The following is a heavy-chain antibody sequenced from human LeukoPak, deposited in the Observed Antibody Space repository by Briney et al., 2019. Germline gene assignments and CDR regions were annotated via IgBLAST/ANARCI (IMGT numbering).Heavy chain of an antibody. Sequence: GGSLRLSCAASGFTFSTYGMNWVRQAPGKGLEWVSSIGTSGSYIYYTDSVKGRFTISRDNAKNSLYLQMNSLRAEDTAVYYCAREIYSSGWSREYYFDYWGQGTLVTVSS. V-gene: IGHV3-21*01. CDR1: GFTFSTYG. D-gene: IGHD6-19*01. J-gene: IGHJ4*02. CDR3: AREIYSSGWSREYYFDY. CDR2: IGTSGSYI.